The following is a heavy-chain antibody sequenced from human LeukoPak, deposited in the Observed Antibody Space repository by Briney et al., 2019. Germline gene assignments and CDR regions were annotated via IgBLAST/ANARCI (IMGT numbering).Heavy chain of an antibody. CDR2: ISSSSYI. D-gene: IGHD5-12*01. V-gene: IGHV3-21*01. Sequence: GGSLRLSCAASGFTFSSYSMNWVRQAPGKGLEWVSSISSSSYIYYADSVKGRFTISRDNAKNSLYLQMNSLRAEDTAVYYCAGVDIVATIDYWGQGTLVTVSS. CDR1: GFTFSSYS. CDR3: AGVDIVATIDY. J-gene: IGHJ4*02.